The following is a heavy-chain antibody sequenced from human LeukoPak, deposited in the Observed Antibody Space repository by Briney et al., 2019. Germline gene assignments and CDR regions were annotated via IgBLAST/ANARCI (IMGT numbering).Heavy chain of an antibody. J-gene: IGHJ4*02. Sequence: SETLSLTCTVSGGSISGYYWSWIRQPPGKGLEWIGYIYYSGSTNYNPSLESRVTISVDTSNNQFSLKLSSVTAADTAVYYCARHVWLQPFDYWGQGTLVTVSS. CDR1: GGSISGYY. V-gene: IGHV4-59*08. CDR2: IYYSGST. CDR3: ARHVWLQPFDY. D-gene: IGHD3-9*01.